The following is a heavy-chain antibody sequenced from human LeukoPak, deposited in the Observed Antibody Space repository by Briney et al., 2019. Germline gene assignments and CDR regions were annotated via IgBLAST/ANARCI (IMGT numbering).Heavy chain of an antibody. CDR2: IYRSGST. Sequence: GGSLRLSCAASGFTVSTNYVSWVRQAPGKGLEWVSVIYRSGSTYYADSVKGRFTISRDNSKNTLYLQMNRLRAEDSAVYYCARDSGHDAFDIWGQGTMVTVSS. V-gene: IGHV3-53*01. CDR3: ARDSGHDAFDI. CDR1: GFTVSTNY. J-gene: IGHJ3*02.